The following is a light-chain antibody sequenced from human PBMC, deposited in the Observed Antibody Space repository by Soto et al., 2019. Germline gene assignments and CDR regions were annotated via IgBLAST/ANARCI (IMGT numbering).Light chain of an antibody. Sequence: DIQMTQSPSSLSASVGDTVTITCRASQTIVTYLNWYQHTPGKAPKLLIYFASTFQSGVPSRFSGSGSGTDFTLTISSLQPEDFATSYCQQTFTVPHTFGQGTKVEIK. CDR2: FAS. J-gene: IGKJ1*01. V-gene: IGKV1-39*01. CDR3: QQTFTVPHT. CDR1: QTIVTY.